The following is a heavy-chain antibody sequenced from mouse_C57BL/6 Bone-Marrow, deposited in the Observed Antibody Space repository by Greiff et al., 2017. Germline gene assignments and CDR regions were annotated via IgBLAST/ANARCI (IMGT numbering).Heavy chain of an antibody. CDR2: ISYDGSN. Sequence: EVKLEESGPGLVKPSQSLSLTCSVTGYSITSGYYWNWIRQFPGNKLEWMGYISYDGSNNYNPSLKNRISITRDTSKNQFFLKLNSVTTEDTATYYCARGDDGYLYAMDYWGQGTSVTVSS. CDR3: ARGDDGYLYAMDY. CDR1: GYSITSGYY. D-gene: IGHD2-3*01. J-gene: IGHJ4*01. V-gene: IGHV3-6*01.